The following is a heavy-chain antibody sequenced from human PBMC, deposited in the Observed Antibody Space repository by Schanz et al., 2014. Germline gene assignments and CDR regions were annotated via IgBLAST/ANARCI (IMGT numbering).Heavy chain of an antibody. J-gene: IGHJ2*01. D-gene: IGHD1-26*01. V-gene: IGHV3-48*01. Sequence: EVHLVESGGGLVQPGGSLRLSCAASGITFSSHSFNWVRQAPGKGLEWISYITYNGGTIYYADSVKGRFTISRDNAKNSLFLQLNSLIADDTAVYYCARNRGSGGQNWYFDLWGRGTLVTVSS. CDR2: ITYNGGTI. CDR1: GITFSSHS. CDR3: ARNRGSGGQNWYFDL.